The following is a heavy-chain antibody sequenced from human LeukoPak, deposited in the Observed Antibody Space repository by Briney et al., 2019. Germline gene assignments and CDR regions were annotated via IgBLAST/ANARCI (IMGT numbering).Heavy chain of an antibody. J-gene: IGHJ4*02. CDR2: ISNDGSNK. V-gene: IGHV3-30*04. Sequence: GGSLRLSCAASGFTFSSYDMHGVRQAPGKGLEGVAVISNDGSNKYYADSVKGRFTTSRDNSKNTLYLQMNSLRAEDTAVYYCARDGGIAVAGQRSIYYFDYWGQGTLVTVSS. CDR1: GFTFSSYD. CDR3: ARDGGIAVAGQRSIYYFDY. D-gene: IGHD6-19*01.